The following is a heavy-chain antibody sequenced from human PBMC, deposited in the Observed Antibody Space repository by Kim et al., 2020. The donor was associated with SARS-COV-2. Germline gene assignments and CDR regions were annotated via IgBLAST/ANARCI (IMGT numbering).Heavy chain of an antibody. CDR3: ARASRRRAYSSSSADY. CDR1: GFTFSSYS. J-gene: IGHJ4*02. V-gene: IGHV3-48*04. Sequence: GGSLRLSCAASGFTFSSYSMNWVRQAPGKGLEWVSYISSSSSTIYYADSVKGRLTISRDNAKNSLYLQMNSLRAEDTAVYYCARASRRRAYSSSSADYWGQGTLVTVSS. CDR2: ISSSSSTI. D-gene: IGHD6-6*01.